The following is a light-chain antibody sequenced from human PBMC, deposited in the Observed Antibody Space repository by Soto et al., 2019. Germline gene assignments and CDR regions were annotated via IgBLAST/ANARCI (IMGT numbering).Light chain of an antibody. CDR3: QHRMNWPLT. CDR1: QSVSSY. V-gene: IGKV3-11*01. Sequence: EIVMTQSPATLSVSPGEIATLSFRASQSVSSYLAWYQQKPGQTPRLLIYDASNRATGIPARFSGSGSETDFTLTISSLEPEDFAVYYCQHRMNWPLTFGQGTRLEIK. J-gene: IGKJ5*01. CDR2: DAS.